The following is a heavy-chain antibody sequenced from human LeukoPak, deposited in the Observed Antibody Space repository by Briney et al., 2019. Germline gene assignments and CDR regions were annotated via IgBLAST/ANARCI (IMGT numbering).Heavy chain of an antibody. CDR1: GGTFSSYA. D-gene: IGHD5-18*01. J-gene: IGHJ4*02. V-gene: IGHV1-69*05. Sequence: SVKVSCKASGGTFSSYAISWVRQAPGQGLEWMGRIIPIFGTAYYAQKFQGRVTIDTEESTSTAYMELSSLRSEDTAVYYCARDTLWIRSAGYYFDYWGQGTLVTVSS. CDR3: ARDTLWIRSAGYYFDY. CDR2: IIPIFGTA.